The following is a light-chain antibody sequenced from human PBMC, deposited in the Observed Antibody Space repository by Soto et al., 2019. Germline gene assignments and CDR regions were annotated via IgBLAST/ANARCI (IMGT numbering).Light chain of an antibody. CDR2: DAS. Sequence: DIQMTQSPSTLSASVGDRVTITCRASQSISSWLAWYQQQPGKAPKLLIYDASSLASGVPSRFSGSGSGTEFTLTISSLQPDDFATYYCQQYNSYSKTFGQGTKVDIK. CDR3: QQYNSYSKT. J-gene: IGKJ1*01. CDR1: QSISSW. V-gene: IGKV1-5*01.